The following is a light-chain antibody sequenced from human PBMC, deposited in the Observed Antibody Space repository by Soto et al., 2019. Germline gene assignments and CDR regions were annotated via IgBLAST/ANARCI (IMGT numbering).Light chain of an antibody. CDR1: ESVNNY. CDR2: GVS. Sequence: EIVMTQSPATLSVSPGERATLSCRASESVNNYLAWFQQKPGQAPRLLIYGVSTRATGIPARFSGSGSGTEFTLTISSLQSEDFAVYYCQQYNNWWTFGQGTKVDIK. V-gene: IGKV3-15*01. J-gene: IGKJ1*01. CDR3: QQYNNWWT.